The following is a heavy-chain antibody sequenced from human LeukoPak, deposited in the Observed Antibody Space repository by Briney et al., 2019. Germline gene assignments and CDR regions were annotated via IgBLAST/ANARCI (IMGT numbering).Heavy chain of an antibody. Sequence: SETLSLTCAVYGGSFSGYYWSWIRQPPGKGLEWIGEINHSGSTNYNPSLKSRVTISVDTSKNQFSLKLSSVTAADTAVYYCARDRPYYDTLTGYWSYFDYWGQGTLVTVSS. CDR1: GGSFSGYY. D-gene: IGHD3-9*01. V-gene: IGHV4-34*01. J-gene: IGHJ4*02. CDR3: ARDRPYYDTLTGYWSYFDY. CDR2: INHSGST.